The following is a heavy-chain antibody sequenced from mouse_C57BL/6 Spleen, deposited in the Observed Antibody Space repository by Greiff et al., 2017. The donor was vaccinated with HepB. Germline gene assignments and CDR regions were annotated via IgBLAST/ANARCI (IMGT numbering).Heavy chain of an antibody. CDR3: ARRSTVVAYYAMDY. CDR1: GYTFTSYW. Sequence: VQLQQPGAELVKPGASVELSCKASGYTFTSYWMHWVKQRPGQGLEWIGMIHPNSGSTNYNEKFKSKATLTVDKSSSTAYMQLSSLTSEDSAVYYCARRSTVVAYYAMDYWGQGTSVTVSS. D-gene: IGHD1-1*01. V-gene: IGHV1-64*01. J-gene: IGHJ4*01. CDR2: IHPNSGST.